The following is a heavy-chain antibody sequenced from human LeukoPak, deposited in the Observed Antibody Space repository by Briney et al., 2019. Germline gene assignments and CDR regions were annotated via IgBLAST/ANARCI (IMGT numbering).Heavy chain of an antibody. J-gene: IGHJ4*02. CDR3: AKGGTVVREFDY. V-gene: IGHV3-23*01. Sequence: GGSLRLSCAASGFTFSSYWMHWVRQAPGKGLEWVSAISGSGGSTYYADPVKGRFTISRDNSKNTLYLQMNSLRAEDTAVYYCAKGGTVVREFDYWGQGTLVTVSS. CDR2: ISGSGGST. D-gene: IGHD4-23*01. CDR1: GFTFSSYW.